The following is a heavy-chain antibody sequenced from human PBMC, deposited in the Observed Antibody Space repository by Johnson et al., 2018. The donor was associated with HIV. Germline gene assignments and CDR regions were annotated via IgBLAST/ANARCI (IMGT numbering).Heavy chain of an antibody. CDR2: ISYDGSHK. CDR3: VRRFYDSSAFDI. J-gene: IGHJ3*02. Sequence: QVQLVESGGGLVQPGGSLRLSCAASGFTFSSYAMHWVRQAPGKGLEWVAVISYDGSHKYYADSVRGRFTIDRDNSRNTLFLQMNSLRAEDTGVYYCVRRFYDSSAFDIWGQGTMVTVSS. D-gene: IGHD3-22*01. V-gene: IGHV3-30*04. CDR1: GFTFSSYA.